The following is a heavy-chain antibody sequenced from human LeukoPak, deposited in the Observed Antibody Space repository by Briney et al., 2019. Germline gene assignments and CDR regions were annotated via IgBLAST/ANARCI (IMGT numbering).Heavy chain of an antibody. CDR2: ISSSSSTI. J-gene: IGHJ6*02. D-gene: IGHD2-2*02. CDR3: ARDSPAAIFGYYYYYGMDV. CDR1: GFTFSSYS. Sequence: GGSLRLSCAASGFTFSSYSMNWVRQAPGKGLEWVSYISSSSSTIYYADSVKGRFTISRDNAKNSLYLQMNSLRDKDTAVYYCARDSPAAIFGYYYYYGMDVWGQGTTVTVSS. V-gene: IGHV3-48*02.